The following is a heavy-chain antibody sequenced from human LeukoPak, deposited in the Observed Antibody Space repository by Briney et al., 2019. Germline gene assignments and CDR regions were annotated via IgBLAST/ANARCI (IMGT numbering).Heavy chain of an antibody. CDR3: ARHSDVIGAI. CDR2: IYPRDSDT. V-gene: IGHV5-51*01. D-gene: IGHD3-10*01. CDR1: GYTFTHQW. Sequence: GESLKISCRSSGYTFTHQWNGWVRQMSGSGLGWMGIIYPRDSDTIYSPSFQGHVTISADTSINTAYLEWSSLEASDTAIYYCARHSDVIGAIWGQGTLVTVSS. J-gene: IGHJ4*02.